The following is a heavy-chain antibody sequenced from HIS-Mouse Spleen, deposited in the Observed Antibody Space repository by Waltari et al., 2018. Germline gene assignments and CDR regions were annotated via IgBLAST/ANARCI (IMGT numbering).Heavy chain of an antibody. V-gene: IGHV2-70*15. J-gene: IGHJ4*02. D-gene: IGHD6-19*01. Sequence: QVTLRESGPALVKPTQTLPLTCTFSGFSLSTSGMCVSWIRQPPGKALEWLARIDWDDDKYYSTPLKTRLTISKDTSKNQVVLTMTNMDPVDTATYYCARIAEGYSSGWYAFDYWGQGTLVTVSS. CDR2: IDWDDDK. CDR1: GFSLSTSGMC. CDR3: ARIAEGYSSGWYAFDY.